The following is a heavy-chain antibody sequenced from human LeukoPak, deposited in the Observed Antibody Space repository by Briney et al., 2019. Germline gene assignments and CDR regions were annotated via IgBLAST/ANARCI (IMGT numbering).Heavy chain of an antibody. CDR3: ARELTYYYDSSGYKYYYYYYMDV. CDR2: ISAYNGNT. Sequence: ASVKVPCKXSGYTFTSYGISWVRQAPGQGLEWMGWISAYNGNTNYAQKLQGRVTMTTDTSTSTAYMELRSLRSDDTAVYYCARELTYYYDSSGYKYYYYYYMDVWGKGTTVTVSS. CDR1: GYTFTSYG. D-gene: IGHD3-22*01. V-gene: IGHV1-18*01. J-gene: IGHJ6*03.